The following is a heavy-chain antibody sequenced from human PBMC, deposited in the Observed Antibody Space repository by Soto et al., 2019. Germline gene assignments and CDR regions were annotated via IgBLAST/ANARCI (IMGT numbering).Heavy chain of an antibody. CDR1: GGSISSGGYY. CDR3: ARVPEGSGSYRYYYYYYMDV. CDR2: IYYTGST. D-gene: IGHD3-10*01. J-gene: IGHJ6*03. Sequence: QVQLQESGPGLVKPSQTLSLTCTVSGGSISSGGYYWSWIRQHPGKGLEWIAYIYYTGSTYYNPSLKSRLTISVDTSKNQVSLRLSSVTAADTAVYYCARVPEGSGSYRYYYYYYMDVWGKGTTVTVSS. V-gene: IGHV4-31*03.